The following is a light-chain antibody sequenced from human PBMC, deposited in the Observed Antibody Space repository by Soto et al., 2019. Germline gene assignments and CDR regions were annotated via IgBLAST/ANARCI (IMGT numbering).Light chain of an antibody. CDR1: QSISSY. Sequence: DIQMTQSPSSLSASVGDRVTITCRASQSISSYLNWYQQKPGKAPKLLIYAASSLQSGVPSRFSGSGSGTXXXXXIXSXQPEDFATYYCQQSYSTPRTFGQGTKVEIK. CDR3: QQSYSTPRT. V-gene: IGKV1-39*01. J-gene: IGKJ1*01. CDR2: AAS.